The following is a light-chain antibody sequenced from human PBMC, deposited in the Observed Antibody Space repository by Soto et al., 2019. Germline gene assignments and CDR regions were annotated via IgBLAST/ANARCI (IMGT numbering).Light chain of an antibody. V-gene: IGKV1-5*03. CDR3: QHYNSYSEA. Sequence: IQMAQPTSTLSGSVGDIVTITFLASQTISSWLAWYQQKPGKAPKLLIYKASTLKSGVPSRFSGSGSGKEFPLTISTLQPDDFATYYCQHYNSYSEAFGKGTKVDIK. CDR1: QTISSW. J-gene: IGKJ1*01. CDR2: KAS.